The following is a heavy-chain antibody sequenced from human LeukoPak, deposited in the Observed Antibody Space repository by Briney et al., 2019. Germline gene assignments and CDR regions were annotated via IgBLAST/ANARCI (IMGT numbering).Heavy chain of an antibody. J-gene: IGHJ5*02. CDR1: RGSLSSYY. V-gene: IGHV4-59*01. CDR2: IYYSGST. D-gene: IGHD2-2*01. Sequence: SETLSLTCTVSRGSLSSYYWSWIRQPPGKGLEWIGYIYYSGSTSYNPSLKSRVTISVDTSKNQISLKVRSVTAADTAVYYCARTTEDCSSTSCYQYWFDPWGQGTLVTVSS. CDR3: ARTTEDCSSTSCYQYWFDP.